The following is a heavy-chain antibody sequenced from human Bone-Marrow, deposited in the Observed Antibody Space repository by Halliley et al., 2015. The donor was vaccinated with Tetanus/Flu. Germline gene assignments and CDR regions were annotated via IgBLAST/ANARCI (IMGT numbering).Heavy chain of an antibody. Sequence: SGGSISGDYSWSWIRQPPGKGLEWIGYIYHTGNSYYNPSLTSRLTISIDRSKNQISLKLTSVTAADTAVYYCARGTLLDAFDVWGPGTRVTVSS. J-gene: IGHJ3*01. CDR3: ARGTLLDAFDV. CDR1: GGSISGDYS. CDR2: IYHTGNS. V-gene: IGHV4-30-2*01.